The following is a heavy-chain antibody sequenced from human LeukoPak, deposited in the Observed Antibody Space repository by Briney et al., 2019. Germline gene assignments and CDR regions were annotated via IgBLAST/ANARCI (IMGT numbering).Heavy chain of an antibody. J-gene: IGHJ4*02. CDR2: VSGSGDRM. CDR1: GFTFSSYA. Sequence: GGSLRLSCAASGFTFSSYAMHWVRQAPGKGLEWVAIVSGSGDRMYHADSVKGRFTISRDNSKNTIYLQMNSLRAEDTALYYCAKAAAAPGFDFWGQGTLVTVSS. CDR3: AKAAAAPGFDF. D-gene: IGHD6-13*01. V-gene: IGHV3-23*01.